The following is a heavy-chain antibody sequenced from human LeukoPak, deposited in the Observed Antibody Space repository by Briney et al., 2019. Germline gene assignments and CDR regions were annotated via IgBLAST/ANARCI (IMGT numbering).Heavy chain of an antibody. V-gene: IGHV3-30*02. CDR1: GFTFSNYG. D-gene: IGHD2-15*01. CDR3: AKRYCKSATCRSDMDA. CDR2: IQSDGSNT. J-gene: IGHJ6*02. Sequence: PGGSLRLSCAASGFTFSNYGMHWVRQAPGRGLEWVALIQSDGSNTYSADSVKGRFTISRDNPRNTLHLQMNRLRPEDTAVYYCAKRYCKSATCRSDMDAWGLGTTVTVSS.